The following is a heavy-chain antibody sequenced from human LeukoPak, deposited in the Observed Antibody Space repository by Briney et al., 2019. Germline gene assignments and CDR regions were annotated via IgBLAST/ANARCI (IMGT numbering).Heavy chain of an antibody. CDR2: IIPILGIA. CDR1: GGTFSSYA. CDR3: ARDLSSGVFDY. Sequence: SVTVSCKASGGTFSSYAISWVRQAPGQGLEWMGRIIPILGIANYAQKFQGRVTITADKSTSTAYMELSSLRSEDTAVYYCARDLSSGVFDYWGQGTLVTVSS. V-gene: IGHV1-69*04. J-gene: IGHJ4*02. D-gene: IGHD6-25*01.